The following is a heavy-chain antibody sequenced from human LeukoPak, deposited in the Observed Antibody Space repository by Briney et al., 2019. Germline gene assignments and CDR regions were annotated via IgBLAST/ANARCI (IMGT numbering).Heavy chain of an antibody. J-gene: IGHJ3*02. Sequence: SVKVSCKASGGTFSSYAISWVRQAPGQGLEWMGRIIPILGIANYAQKFQGRVTITADKSTSTAYMELSSLRSEDTAVYYCARVTAAAALDAFDIWGQGTMVTVSS. CDR1: GGTFSSYA. CDR3: ARVTAAAALDAFDI. CDR2: IIPILGIA. D-gene: IGHD6-13*01. V-gene: IGHV1-69*04.